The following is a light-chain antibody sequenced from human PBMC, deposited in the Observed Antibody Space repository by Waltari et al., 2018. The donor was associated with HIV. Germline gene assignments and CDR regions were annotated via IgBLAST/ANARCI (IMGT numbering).Light chain of an antibody. J-gene: IGKJ1*01. V-gene: IGKV3-20*01. CDR3: QQYGSSPRT. Sequence: EIVLTQSPGTLALSPGKRATLSCRASQSVSSSYLAWFQQKPGQAPRLLIYGASSRATGIPDRFSGSGSGTDFTLTISRLEPEDFAAYYCQQYGSSPRTFGQGTKVEIK. CDR1: QSVSSSY. CDR2: GAS.